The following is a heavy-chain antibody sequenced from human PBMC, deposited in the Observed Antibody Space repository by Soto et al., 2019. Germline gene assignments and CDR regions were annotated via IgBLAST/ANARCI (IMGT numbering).Heavy chain of an antibody. CDR1: GYTFTGYY. CDR2: INPNSGGT. J-gene: IGHJ5*01. CDR3: ARDFNIVVVPAPGWFDS. V-gene: IGHV1-2*02. D-gene: IGHD2-2*01. Sequence: ASVKVSCKASGYTFTGYYMHWVRQAPGQGLEWMGWINPNSGGTNYAQKFQGRVTMTRDTSISTAYMELSRLRSDDTAVYYCARDFNIVVVPAPGWFDSWGQGTLVTVSS.